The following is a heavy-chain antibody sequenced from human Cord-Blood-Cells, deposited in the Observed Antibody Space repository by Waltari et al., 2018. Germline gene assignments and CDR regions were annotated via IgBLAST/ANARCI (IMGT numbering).Heavy chain of an antibody. V-gene: IGHV5-51*03. Sequence: EVQLVQSGAEVKKPGESLKSSCKGSGYSFTSYWIGWVRKMRGKGLEWMGVIYPGDSVTRYTPSFQVQGTISADKSISTAYLQWSSLKASYTAMYYCAKRGDSSSSSAFDIWGQGTMVTVSS. CDR3: AKRGDSSSSSAFDI. J-gene: IGHJ3*02. CDR1: GYSFTSYW. D-gene: IGHD6-6*01. CDR2: IYPGDSVT.